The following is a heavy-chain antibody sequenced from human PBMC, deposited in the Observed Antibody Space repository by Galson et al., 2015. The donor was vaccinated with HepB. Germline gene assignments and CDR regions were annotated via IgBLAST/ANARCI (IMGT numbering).Heavy chain of an antibody. Sequence: ETLSLTCTVSGGSINRGGYYWSWIRQTPGKGLEWIAEIYQNGDTNYNPSLKSRVIISLDTSENRFSLDLISVTAADTAIYYCANLGYCSGDGCYSTSWGQGTLVTVSS. CDR1: GGSINRGGYY. V-gene: IGHV4-39*07. CDR2: IYQNGDT. CDR3: ANLGYCSGDGCYSTS. D-gene: IGHD2-15*01. J-gene: IGHJ5*02.